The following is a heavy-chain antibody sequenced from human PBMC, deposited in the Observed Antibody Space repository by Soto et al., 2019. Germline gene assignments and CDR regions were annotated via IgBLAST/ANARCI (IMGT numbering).Heavy chain of an antibody. D-gene: IGHD1-26*01. Sequence: QVQLVQSGAEVKKPGASVKVSCKASGYTFTSYGISWVRQAPGQGLEWMGWISAYNGNTKYAQKLQGRVTTTTDTSPSTAYMQLRSLRSDDTAVYYCARDLGGSYYAPVDYWGQGTLVTVSS. J-gene: IGHJ4*02. CDR1: GYTFTSYG. CDR3: ARDLGGSYYAPVDY. V-gene: IGHV1-18*01. CDR2: ISAYNGNT.